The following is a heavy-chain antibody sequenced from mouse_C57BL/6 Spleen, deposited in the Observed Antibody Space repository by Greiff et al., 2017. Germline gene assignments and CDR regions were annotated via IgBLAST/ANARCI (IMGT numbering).Heavy chain of an antibody. CDR2: ISSGGSYT. CDR1: GFTFSSYG. D-gene: IGHD1-1*01. J-gene: IGHJ4*01. V-gene: IGHV5-6*01. CDR3: ARIPYGCSYDYAMDY. Sequence: EVQLVESGGDLVKPGGSLKLSCAASGFTFSSYGMSWVRQTPDKRLEWVATISSGGSYTYYPDSVKGRFTISRDNAKNTLYLQMSSLKSEDTAMYYCARIPYGCSYDYAMDYWGQGTSVTVSS.